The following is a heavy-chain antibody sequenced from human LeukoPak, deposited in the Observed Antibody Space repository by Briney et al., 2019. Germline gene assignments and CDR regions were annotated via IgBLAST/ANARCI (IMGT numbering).Heavy chain of an antibody. Sequence: GGSLRLSCAASGFTFSSYSMSWVRQAPGKGLEWVSSISSSSSYIYYADSVEGRFTISRDNAKNSLYLQMNSLRAEDTAVYYCARDRNVVDFDYWGQGTLVTVSS. CDR1: GFTFSSYS. V-gene: IGHV3-21*01. CDR2: ISSSSSYI. D-gene: IGHD2-2*01. J-gene: IGHJ4*02. CDR3: ARDRNVVDFDY.